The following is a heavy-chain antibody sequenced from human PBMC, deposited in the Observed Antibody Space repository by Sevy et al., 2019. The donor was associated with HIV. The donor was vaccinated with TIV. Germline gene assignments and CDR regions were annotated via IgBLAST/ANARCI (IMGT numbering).Heavy chain of an antibody. Sequence: GGSLRLSCAASGFTFTTYWMIWIRQAPGKGLEWVSAISGSDGATYYADSVKGRFSISRDNSKNTLYLQMDSLRAEDTAVYYCAKDIVAVVGDAFDIWGQGTMVTVSS. J-gene: IGHJ3*02. CDR1: GFTFTTYW. CDR3: AKDIVAVVGDAFDI. V-gene: IGHV3-23*01. CDR2: ISGSDGAT. D-gene: IGHD2-15*01.